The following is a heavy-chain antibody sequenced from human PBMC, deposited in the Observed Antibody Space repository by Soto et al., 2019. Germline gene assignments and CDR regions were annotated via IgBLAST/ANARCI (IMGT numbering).Heavy chain of an antibody. D-gene: IGHD3-10*01. CDR1: GYDFARPW. CDR2: IYPVDSDT. Sequence: PGESLKISXKXSGYDFARPWIGWGRLLPVXGFEXMGIIYPVDSDTRYNPSFQGQVTISADQSITTAYLQWSSLKASDTAMYYCATTMVRGVIYAFDIWGQGTMVTVPS. J-gene: IGHJ3*02. V-gene: IGHV5-51*01. CDR3: ATTMVRGVIYAFDI.